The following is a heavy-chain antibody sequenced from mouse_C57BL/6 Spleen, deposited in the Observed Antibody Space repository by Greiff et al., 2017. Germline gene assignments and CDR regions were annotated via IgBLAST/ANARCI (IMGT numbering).Heavy chain of an antibody. V-gene: IGHV14-3*01. CDR3: APLYYSNYDWYFDV. Sequence: EVKVVESVAELVRPGASVKLSCTASGFNIKNTYMHWVKQRPEQGLEWIGRIDPANGNTKYAPKFQGKATITADTSSNTAYLQLSSLTSEDTAIYYCAPLYYSNYDWYFDVWGTGTTVTVSS. D-gene: IGHD2-5*01. CDR2: IDPANGNT. J-gene: IGHJ1*03. CDR1: GFNIKNTY.